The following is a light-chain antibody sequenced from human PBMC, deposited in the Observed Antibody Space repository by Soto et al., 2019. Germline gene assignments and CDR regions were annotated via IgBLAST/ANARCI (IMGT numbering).Light chain of an antibody. J-gene: IGLJ1*01. CDR2: EVS. Sequence: QSVLTQPASVSGSPGQSITISCTGTSSDVGGYNFVSWYQHHPGKVPKLMLYEVSNRPSGVSSRFSGSKSGNTASLTISGLQAEEEADYYCSSYTTTNTLVFGTGTKVTVL. CDR1: SSDVGGYNF. CDR3: SSYTTTNTLV. V-gene: IGLV2-14*01.